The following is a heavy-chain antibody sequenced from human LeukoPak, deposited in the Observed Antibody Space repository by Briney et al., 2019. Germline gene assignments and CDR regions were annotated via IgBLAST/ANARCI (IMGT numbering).Heavy chain of an antibody. CDR1: GYSFTDYY. D-gene: IGHD2-21*01. CDR3: ARADRLHGGPYLIGP. V-gene: IGHV1-2*02. J-gene: IGHJ5*02. CDR2: INPNSGGT. Sequence: ASVKVSCKTPGYSFTDYYMHWVRQAPGQGLEWMGWINPNSGGTSSAQKFQGRVTMTRDTPITTVYMEMSWLTSDDTAIYYCARADRLHGGPYLIGPWGQGTLVTVSS.